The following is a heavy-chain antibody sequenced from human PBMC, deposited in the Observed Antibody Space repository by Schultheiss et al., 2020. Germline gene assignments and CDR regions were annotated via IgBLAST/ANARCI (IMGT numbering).Heavy chain of an antibody. CDR3: ARDQGVVRWYY. D-gene: IGHD4-23*01. CDR1: GFTFDDYT. J-gene: IGHJ4*02. CDR2: ISWDGGST. V-gene: IGHV3-43*01. Sequence: GGSLRLSCAASGFTFDDYTMHWVRQAPGKGLEWVSLISWDGGSTYYADSVKGRFTISRDNSKNTLYLQMNSLRAEDTAVYYCARDQGVVRWYYWGQGTLVTVSS.